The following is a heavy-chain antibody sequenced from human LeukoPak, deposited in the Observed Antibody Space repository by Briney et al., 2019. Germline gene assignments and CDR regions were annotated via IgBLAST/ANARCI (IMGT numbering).Heavy chain of an antibody. CDR1: GGSISSYY. CDR3: ARVAGYDFWSGYYEH. J-gene: IGHJ1*01. Sequence: PSETLSLTSTVSGGSISSYYWSWIRQPPGKGLEWIGYIYYSGSTNYNPSLKSRVTISVDTSKNQFSLKLSSVTAADTAVYYCARVAGYDFWSGYYEHWGQGTLVTVSS. D-gene: IGHD3-3*01. CDR2: IYYSGST. V-gene: IGHV4-59*01.